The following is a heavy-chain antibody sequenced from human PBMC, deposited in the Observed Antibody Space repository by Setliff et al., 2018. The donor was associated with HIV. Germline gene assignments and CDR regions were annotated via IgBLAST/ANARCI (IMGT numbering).Heavy chain of an antibody. CDR3: ARGPRGGSSLDY. CDR2: MNTNSGNT. D-gene: IGHD6-6*01. CDR1: GDTFTTYD. Sequence: ASVKVSCKASGDTFTTYDINWVRQATGQGPEWIGWMNTNSGNTGYAQKFQVRVTMTRDTSISTAYMELSRLRSDDTAVYYCARGPRGGSSLDYWGQGTLVTVSS. V-gene: IGHV1-8*02. J-gene: IGHJ4*02.